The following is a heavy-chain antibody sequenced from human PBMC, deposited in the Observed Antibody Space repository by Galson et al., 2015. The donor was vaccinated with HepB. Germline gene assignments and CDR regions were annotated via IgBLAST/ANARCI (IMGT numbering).Heavy chain of an antibody. Sequence: SLRLSCAASGFTFSDYYMEWVRQASGKGLEWVGRVRHKARRYTTDYVASVEGRFTISRDDSKNSLYLQMDSLKTEDTAVYYCSRTLPGIDLDYWGQGTLVTVSS. D-gene: IGHD3-3*02. CDR3: SRTLPGIDLDY. J-gene: IGHJ4*02. V-gene: IGHV3-72*01. CDR2: VRHKARRYTT. CDR1: GFTFSDYY.